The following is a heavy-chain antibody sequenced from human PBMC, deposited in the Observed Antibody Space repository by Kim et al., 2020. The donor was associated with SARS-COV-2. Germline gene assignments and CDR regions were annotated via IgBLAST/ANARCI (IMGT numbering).Heavy chain of an antibody. J-gene: IGHJ3*02. CDR2: IYSGGST. D-gene: IGHD4-17*01. V-gene: IGHV3-53*01. Sequence: GGSLRLSCAASGFTVSSNYMSWVRQAPGKGLEWVSVIYSGGSTYYADSVKGRFTISRDNSKNTLYLQMNSLRAEDTAVYYCARFATTVVTPDAFDIWGQGTMVTVSS. CDR1: GFTVSSNY. CDR3: ARFATTVVTPDAFDI.